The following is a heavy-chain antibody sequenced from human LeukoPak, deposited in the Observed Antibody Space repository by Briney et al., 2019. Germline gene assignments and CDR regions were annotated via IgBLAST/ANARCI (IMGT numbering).Heavy chain of an antibody. J-gene: IGHJ5*02. D-gene: IGHD3-3*01. V-gene: IGHV3-33*01. CDR3: ARPYYDFWSGYYSGSPWFDP. CDR1: GFTFSSYG. CDR2: IWYDGSNK. Sequence: GGSLRLSCAASGFTFSSYGMHWVRQAPGKGLEWVAVIWYDGSNKYYADSVKGRFTIPRDNSKNTLYLQMNSLRAEDTAVYYCARPYYDFWSGYYSGSPWFDPWGQGTLVTVSS.